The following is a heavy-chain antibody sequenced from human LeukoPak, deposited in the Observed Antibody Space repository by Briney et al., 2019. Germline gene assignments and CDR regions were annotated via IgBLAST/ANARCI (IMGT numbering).Heavy chain of an antibody. J-gene: IGHJ4*02. Sequence: GGSLRFSCVACGFTFSTFDMRGVGQPPGKGVEWVATISGSGTTTNYADSVKGGFTVSRDIFRNTLCLQMSSLRAEDTAIYYCAKDQSFSYWGQGTLVTVSS. D-gene: IGHD3-3*02. CDR1: GFTFSTFD. CDR2: ISGSGTTT. CDR3: AKDQSFSY. V-gene: IGHV3-23*01.